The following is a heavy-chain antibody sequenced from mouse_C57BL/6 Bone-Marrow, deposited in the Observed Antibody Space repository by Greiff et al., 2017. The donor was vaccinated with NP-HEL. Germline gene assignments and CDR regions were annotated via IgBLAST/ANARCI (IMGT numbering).Heavy chain of an antibody. V-gene: IGHV5-9-1*02. J-gene: IGHJ2*01. CDR2: ISSGGDYI. Sequence: EVNVVESGEGSVKPGGSLKLSCAASGFTFSSYAMSWVRQTPEKRLEWVAYISSGGDYIYYADTVKGRFTISRDNARNTLYLQMSSLKSEDTAMYYCTRVGSYYLDYWGQGTTLTVSS. CDR3: TRVGSYYLDY. CDR1: GFTFSSYA. D-gene: IGHD1-1*01.